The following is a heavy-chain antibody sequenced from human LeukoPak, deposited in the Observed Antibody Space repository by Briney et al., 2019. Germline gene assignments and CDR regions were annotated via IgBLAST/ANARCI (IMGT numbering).Heavy chain of an antibody. CDR1: GYTFTGYY. J-gene: IGHJ5*02. Sequence: ASVKVSCKASGYTFTGYYMHWVRQAPGQGLEWMGWINPNSGGTNYAQKFQGRVTMTRDMSISTAYMELSRLRSDDTAVYYCAREGSSTRYWFDPWGQGTLVTVSS. CDR3: AREGSSTRYWFDP. CDR2: INPNSGGT. D-gene: IGHD2-2*01. V-gene: IGHV1-2*02.